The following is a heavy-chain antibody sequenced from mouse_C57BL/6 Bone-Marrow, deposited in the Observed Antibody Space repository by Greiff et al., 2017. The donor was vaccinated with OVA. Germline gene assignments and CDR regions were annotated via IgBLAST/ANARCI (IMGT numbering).Heavy chain of an antibody. CDR1: GFTFSSYG. D-gene: IGHD1-1*01. CDR3: ARHYYGSSDY. V-gene: IGHV5-6*01. Sequence: EVKLMESGGDLVKPGGSLKLSCAASGFTFSSYGMSWVRQTPDKRLEWVATISSGGSYTYYPDSVKGRFTISRDNAKNTLYLQMSSLKSEDTAMYYCARHYYGSSDYWGQGTTLTVSS. J-gene: IGHJ2*01. CDR2: ISSGGSYT.